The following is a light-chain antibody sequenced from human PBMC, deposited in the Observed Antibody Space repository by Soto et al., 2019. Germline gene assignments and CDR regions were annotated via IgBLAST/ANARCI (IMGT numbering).Light chain of an antibody. Sequence: QSALTQPASVSGSLGQSITISCTGTSSDVGIYNFVSWYQQHPGNAPKLIIYDVSNRPSGVSSRFSGSKSGNTASLTISALHADDEADYYCSSYAISGVVLFGGGTKVTVL. V-gene: IGLV2-14*03. CDR2: DVS. J-gene: IGLJ2*01. CDR3: SSYAISGVVL. CDR1: SSDVGIYNF.